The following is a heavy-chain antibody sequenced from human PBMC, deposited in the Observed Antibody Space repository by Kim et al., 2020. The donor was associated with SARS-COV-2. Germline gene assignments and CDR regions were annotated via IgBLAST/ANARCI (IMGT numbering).Heavy chain of an antibody. CDR2: IRTKAYGGTT. CDR1: GFTFGDYA. D-gene: IGHD1-26*01. Sequence: GGSLRLSCTASGFTFGDYAMSWVRQAPGKGLEWVGFIRTKAYGGTTEYAASVKGRFTISRDDSKSIAYLQMNSLKTEDTAVYYCTRAHNIGSWAYYHYYYMDVWGKGTTVTVSS. V-gene: IGHV3-49*04. J-gene: IGHJ6*03. CDR3: TRAHNIGSWAYYHYYYMDV.